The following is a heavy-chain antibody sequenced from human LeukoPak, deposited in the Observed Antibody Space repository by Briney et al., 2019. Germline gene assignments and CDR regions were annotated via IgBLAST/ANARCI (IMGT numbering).Heavy chain of an antibody. Sequence: ASVKVSCKASGYTFTSYGISWVRQAPGQGLEWMGWISAYNGNTNYAQKLQGRVTMTTDTSTSTAYMGLRSLRSDDTAVYYCARDWPDYYGSGSYYMFDPWGQGTLVTVSS. D-gene: IGHD3-10*01. J-gene: IGHJ5*02. CDR1: GYTFTSYG. CDR2: ISAYNGNT. V-gene: IGHV1-18*04. CDR3: ARDWPDYYGSGSYYMFDP.